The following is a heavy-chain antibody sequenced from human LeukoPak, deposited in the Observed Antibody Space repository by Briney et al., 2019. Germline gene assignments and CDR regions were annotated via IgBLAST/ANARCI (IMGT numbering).Heavy chain of an antibody. CDR2: IYTSGST. CDR3: ARMGSSGGSWDY. CDR1: GGSISSGSYY. V-gene: IGHV4-61*02. J-gene: IGHJ4*02. D-gene: IGHD6-6*01. Sequence: SETLSLTCTVSGGSISSGSYYWSWIRQPAGKGLEWIGRIYTSGSTNYNPSLKSRVTMSVDTSKNQFSLKLSSVTAADTAVYYCARMGSSGGSWDYWGQGTLVTVSS.